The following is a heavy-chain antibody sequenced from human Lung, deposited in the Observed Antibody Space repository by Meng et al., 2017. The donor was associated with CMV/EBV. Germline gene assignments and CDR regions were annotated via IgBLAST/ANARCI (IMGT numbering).Heavy chain of an antibody. V-gene: IGHV4-39*01. J-gene: IGHJ4*02. CDR2: VFYIGTT. Sequence: SETLSLTCTVSGGSISSSPYYWGWVRQPPGKGLEWIGSVFYIGTTYYNPSLKSRATISVDTFESQFSLHLNSVTAADTAVYYCPYSTSSWGVGGWGRGTLVTVSS. CDR1: GGSISSSPYY. CDR3: PYSTSSWGVGG. D-gene: IGHD2/OR15-2a*01.